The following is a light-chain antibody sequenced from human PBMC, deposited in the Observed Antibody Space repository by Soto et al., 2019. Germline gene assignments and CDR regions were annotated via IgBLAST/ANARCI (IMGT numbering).Light chain of an antibody. CDR2: DVS. V-gene: IGLV2-14*01. Sequence: QSVLTQPASVPGSPGQSISLSCTGTSSDVGGYNYVSWYQQHPGKAPKLMIYDVSNRPSGVSNRFSGSKSGNTASLTISGLQAEDEADYYCSSYTSSSTYVFGTGTKVTVL. CDR3: SSYTSSSTYV. J-gene: IGLJ1*01. CDR1: SSDVGGYNY.